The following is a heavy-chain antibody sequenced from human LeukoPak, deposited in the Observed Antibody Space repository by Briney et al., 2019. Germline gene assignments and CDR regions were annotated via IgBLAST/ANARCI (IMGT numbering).Heavy chain of an antibody. Sequence: GRSLRLSCAASGFTFSSYGMHWVRQAPGKGLEWVAVISYDGSNKYYADSVKGRFTISRDNSKNTLYLQMNSLRAEDTAVYYCAKGVVPAAKGGWFDPWGQGTLVTVSS. CDR1: GFTFSSYG. CDR2: ISYDGSNK. CDR3: AKGVVPAAKGGWFDP. J-gene: IGHJ5*02. D-gene: IGHD2-2*01. V-gene: IGHV3-30*18.